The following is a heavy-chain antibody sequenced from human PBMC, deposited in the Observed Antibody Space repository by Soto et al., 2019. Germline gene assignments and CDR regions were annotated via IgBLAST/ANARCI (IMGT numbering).Heavy chain of an antibody. V-gene: IGHV4-59*12. CDR3: ARAYYDSSGYYYEPNDAFDI. Sequence: PSETLSLTCTVSGGYIRSYCLTWIRQPPGEGLEWIGYIYHSGSTYYNPSLKSRVTISVDRSKNQFSLKLSSVTAADTAVYYCARAYYDSSGYYYEPNDAFDIWGQGTMVTVSS. D-gene: IGHD3-22*01. J-gene: IGHJ3*02. CDR1: GGYIRSYC. CDR2: IYHSGST.